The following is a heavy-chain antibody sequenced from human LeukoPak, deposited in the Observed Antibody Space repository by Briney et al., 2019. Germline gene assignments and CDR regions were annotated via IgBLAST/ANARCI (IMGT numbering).Heavy chain of an antibody. Sequence: SQTLSLTCTVSGGSISSGDYYWSWIRQPPGKGLEWIGYIYYSGSTYYNPSLKSRVTISVDTSKNQFSLKLSSVTAADTAVYYCARLMTFRFLEWHIDYWGQGTLVTVSS. J-gene: IGHJ4*02. CDR1: GGSISSGDYY. CDR2: IYYSGST. D-gene: IGHD3-3*01. CDR3: ARLMTFRFLEWHIDY. V-gene: IGHV4-30-4*08.